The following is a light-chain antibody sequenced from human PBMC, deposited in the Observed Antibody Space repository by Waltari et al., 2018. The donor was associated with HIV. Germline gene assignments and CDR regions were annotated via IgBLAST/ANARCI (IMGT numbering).Light chain of an antibody. CDR3: CSYAGSSTLL. Sequence: QSALTQPASVSGSPGPSITISCTGASSDFCGYNYVSWYQQHPGKAPKLMIYDVSERPSGVSNRFSGSKSGNTASLTISGLQAEDEADYNCCSYAGSSTLLFGGGTKVTVL. CDR1: SSDFCGYNY. J-gene: IGLJ2*01. CDR2: DVS. V-gene: IGLV2-23*02.